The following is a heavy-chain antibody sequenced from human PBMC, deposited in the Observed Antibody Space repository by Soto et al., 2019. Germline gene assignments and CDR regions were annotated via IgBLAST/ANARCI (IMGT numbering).Heavy chain of an antibody. V-gene: IGHV3-53*01. CDR3: ARDLITMVRGAPINYYYYGMDV. D-gene: IGHD3-10*01. Sequence: GGSLRLSCAASGFTVSSNYMSWVRQAPGKGLEWVSVIYSGGSTYYADSVKGRFTISRDNSKNTLYLQMNSLRAEDTAVYYCARDLITMVRGAPINYYYYGMDVWGQGTTVTVSS. CDR2: IYSGGST. CDR1: GFTVSSNY. J-gene: IGHJ6*02.